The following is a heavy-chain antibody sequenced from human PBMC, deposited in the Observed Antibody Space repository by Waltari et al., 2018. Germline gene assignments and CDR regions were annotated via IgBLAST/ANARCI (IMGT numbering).Heavy chain of an antibody. Sequence: EVQLVESGGGLVQPGGSLRLSCEASGFIFSTYWMHWVRQAPGKGLVWVSLIVNGDGSGTSYADSVKGRFTISRDNAKNTLYLQMNSLRAEDTGVYYCARDHYYSKDVWGTGTTVTVSS. CDR2: IVNGDGSGT. J-gene: IGHJ6*04. CDR3: ARDHYYSKDV. CDR1: GFIFSTYW. V-gene: IGHV3-74*01.